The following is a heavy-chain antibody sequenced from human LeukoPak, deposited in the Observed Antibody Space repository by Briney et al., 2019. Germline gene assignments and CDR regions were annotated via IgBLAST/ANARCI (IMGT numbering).Heavy chain of an antibody. CDR1: GYTFTGYY. CDR3: ARGSLGYCSSTSCYHLNWFDP. D-gene: IGHD2-2*01. V-gene: IGHV1-2*04. CDR2: INPNSGGT. J-gene: IGHJ5*02. Sequence: ASVKVSCKASGYTFTGYYMHWVRQAPGQGLEWMGWINPNSGGTNYAQKFQGWVTMTRDTSISTAYMELSRLRSDDTAVYYCARGSLGYCSSTSCYHLNWFDPWGQGTLVTVSS.